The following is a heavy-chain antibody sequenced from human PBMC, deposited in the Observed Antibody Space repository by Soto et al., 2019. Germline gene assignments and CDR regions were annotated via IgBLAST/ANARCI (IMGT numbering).Heavy chain of an antibody. Sequence: SVKVSCKASGGTFSSYAISWVRQAPGQGLEWMGGIIPIFGTANYAQKFQGRVTITADESTSTAYMELSSLRSEDTAVYYCAKDRRTSVLEWTPYYFDYWGQGTLVTVSS. D-gene: IGHD3-3*01. CDR2: IIPIFGTA. J-gene: IGHJ4*02. V-gene: IGHV1-69*13. CDR1: GGTFSSYA. CDR3: AKDRRTSVLEWTPYYFDY.